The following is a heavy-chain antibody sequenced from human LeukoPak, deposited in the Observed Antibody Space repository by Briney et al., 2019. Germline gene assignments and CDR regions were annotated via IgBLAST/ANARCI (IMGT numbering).Heavy chain of an antibody. CDR2: IIPILGIA. V-gene: IGHV1-69*04. Sequence: GASVKLSCKASGGTFSSYAISWVRQAPGQGLEWMGRIIPILGIANYAQKFQGRVTITADKSTSTAYMELSSLRSEDTAVYYCARVAVAVAGVDYWGQGTLVTVSS. CDR3: ARVAVAVAGVDY. D-gene: IGHD6-19*01. CDR1: GGTFSSYA. J-gene: IGHJ4*02.